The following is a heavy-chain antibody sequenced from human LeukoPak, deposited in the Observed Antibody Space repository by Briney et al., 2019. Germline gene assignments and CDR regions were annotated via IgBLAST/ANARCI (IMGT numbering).Heavy chain of an antibody. CDR2: ISGSGGDT. D-gene: IGHD6-6*01. CDR3: AKDTQIAPRPTYFNY. J-gene: IGHJ4*02. Sequence: GGSLRLSCVASGFTFSSYGMSWVRQAAGKGLEWVSGISGSGGDTYYADSVRGRFTISRDNSKSTLYLQIKSLRAEDTAVYYCAKDTQIAPRPTYFNYWGQGTLVTVSS. V-gene: IGHV3-23*01. CDR1: GFTFSSYG.